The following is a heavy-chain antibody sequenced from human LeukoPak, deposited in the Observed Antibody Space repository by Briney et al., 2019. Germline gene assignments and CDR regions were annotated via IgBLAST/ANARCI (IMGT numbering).Heavy chain of an antibody. CDR1: GGSISSSSYY. Sequence: SETLSLTCTVSGGSISSSSYYWGWIRQPPGKGLEWIGSIYYSGSTYYNPSLKSRVTISVDTSKNQFSLKLSSVTAADTAVYYCARLVLLWFGELLPPDYWGQGTLVTVSS. J-gene: IGHJ4*02. CDR2: IYYSGST. D-gene: IGHD3-10*01. CDR3: ARLVLLWFGELLPPDY. V-gene: IGHV4-39*07.